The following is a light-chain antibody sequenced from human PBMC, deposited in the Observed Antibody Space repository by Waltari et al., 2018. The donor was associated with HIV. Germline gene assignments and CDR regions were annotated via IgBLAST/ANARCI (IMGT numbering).Light chain of an antibody. CDR1: SSNICNNY. CDR2: DIN. CDR3: GTWDSSLSVGL. Sequence: QFVLTQAPSVSAAPGQNVTISCSGSSSNICNNYVSWYQHFPGTAPKLLIYDINKRPSGIPDRFSGSKCGTSATLAIAGLQAGDEADYYCGTWDSSLSVGLFGGGTKVTVL. J-gene: IGLJ3*02. V-gene: IGLV1-51*01.